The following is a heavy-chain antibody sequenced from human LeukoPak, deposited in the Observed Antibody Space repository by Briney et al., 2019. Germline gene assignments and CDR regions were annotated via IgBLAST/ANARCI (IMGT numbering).Heavy chain of an antibody. V-gene: IGHV1-2*02. J-gene: IGHJ4*02. CDR1: GYTFTDYY. CDR3: ARVTEYGDFTFDY. Sequence: GASVKVSCKASGYTFTDYYIHWMRQAPGQGLEWMGWINPNSGGTNYAQRFQGRVTMTRDTSISTAYMELSSLRPDDTAVYYCARVTEYGDFTFDYWGQGTLVTVSA. D-gene: IGHD4-17*01. CDR2: INPNSGGT.